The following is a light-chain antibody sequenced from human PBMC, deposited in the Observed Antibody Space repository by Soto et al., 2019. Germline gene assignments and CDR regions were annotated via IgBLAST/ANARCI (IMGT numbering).Light chain of an antibody. Sequence: EIVMTQSPPTLPLSPGERAIDSCRASQSIGTYLAWYQQNRGQSPRLLIYDASTRATGIPARFSGSGSGTEFTLTINSLQSDDFAIYYCQQYTDWPRTFGQGTKVDIK. J-gene: IGKJ1*01. CDR3: QQYTDWPRT. V-gene: IGKV3-15*01. CDR2: DAS. CDR1: QSIGTY.